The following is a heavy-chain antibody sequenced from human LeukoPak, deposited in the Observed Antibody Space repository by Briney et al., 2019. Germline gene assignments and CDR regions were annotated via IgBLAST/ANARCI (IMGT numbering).Heavy chain of an antibody. CDR1: GYTFTSYY. CDR3: ARGPRGYSYGYDGAFDI. V-gene: IGHV1-46*01. Sequence: GASVKVSCKASGYTFTSYYMHWVRQAPGQGLEWMGIINPSGGSTSYAQKFQGRVTMTRDTSTSTVYMELSSLRSEDTAVYYCARGPRGYSYGYDGAFDIWGQGTMVTVSS. CDR2: INPSGGST. J-gene: IGHJ3*02. D-gene: IGHD5-18*01.